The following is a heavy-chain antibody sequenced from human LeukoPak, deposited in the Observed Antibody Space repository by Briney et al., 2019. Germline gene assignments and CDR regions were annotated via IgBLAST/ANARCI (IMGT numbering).Heavy chain of an antibody. CDR2: IYSGGNT. J-gene: IGHJ4*02. CDR1: GFTVSSNY. CDR3: ARGTPIYDSSGYCLDY. Sequence: GGSLRLSCAASGFTVSSNYMSGVPQAPGKGLERVSVIYSGGNTLYADSVKGRFTISGGNSKKTVYLQVNRLRAEDTAVYYCARGTPIYDSSGYCLDYWGQGTLVSVSS. D-gene: IGHD3-22*01. V-gene: IGHV3-53*01.